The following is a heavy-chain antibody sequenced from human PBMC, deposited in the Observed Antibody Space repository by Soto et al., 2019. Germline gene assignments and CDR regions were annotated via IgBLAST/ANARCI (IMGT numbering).Heavy chain of an antibody. CDR2: IYYSGST. D-gene: IGHD2-15*01. CDR1: GGSISSGGYY. CDR3: ASQSATGEDY. Sequence: SXTLALTSTVSGGSISSGGYYWSWIRQHPGKGLEWIGYIYYSGSTYYNPSLKSRVTISVDTSKNQFSLKLSSVTAADTAVYYCASQSATGEDYWGQGTLVTVSS. J-gene: IGHJ4*02. V-gene: IGHV4-31*03.